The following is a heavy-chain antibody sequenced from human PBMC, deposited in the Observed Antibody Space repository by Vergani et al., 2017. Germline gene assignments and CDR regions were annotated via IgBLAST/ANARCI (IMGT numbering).Heavy chain of an antibody. Sequence: QVQLVQSGAEVKKPGASVKVSCKASGYTFSNYGITWVRQAPGQGLEWMGWISVHNGNTHYAQKVQGRVTMTTDTATSTAYIELRSLRSDDTAVYYCARDPGLVGYCTRTSCLFDYWGQGTLVTVSS. V-gene: IGHV1-18*01. CDR2: ISVHNGNT. CDR1: GYTFSNYG. J-gene: IGHJ4*02. D-gene: IGHD2-2*01. CDR3: ARDPGLVGYCTRTSCLFDY.